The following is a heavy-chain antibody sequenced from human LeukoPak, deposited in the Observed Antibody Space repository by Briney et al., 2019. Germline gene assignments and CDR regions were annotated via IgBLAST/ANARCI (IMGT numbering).Heavy chain of an antibody. CDR3: AREMQWPGTYYYYGMDV. CDR2: IYSGDNT. D-gene: IGHD6-19*01. Sequence: GGSLRLSCAASGFTVSSNYMSWVRQAPGKGLEWVSVIYSGDNTYYADSVKGRFTISRDSSKNTLYLQMNSLRAEDTAVYYCAREMQWPGTYYYYGMDVWGQGTTVTVSS. V-gene: IGHV3-53*01. J-gene: IGHJ6*02. CDR1: GFTVSSNY.